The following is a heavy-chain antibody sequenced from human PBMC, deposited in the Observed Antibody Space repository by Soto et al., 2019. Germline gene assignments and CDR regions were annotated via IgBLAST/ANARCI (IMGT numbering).Heavy chain of an antibody. J-gene: IGHJ4*02. D-gene: IGHD3-22*01. CDR2: ISAYNGNT. Sequence: ASVKVSCKASGYAFTSYGISWVRQAPGQGLEWMGWISAYNGNTNYAQKPQGRVTMTTDTSTSTAYMELRSLRSDDTAVDYCARGGSLTLNYYDSSGYLAYWGQGTLVTVSS. CDR1: GYAFTSYG. CDR3: ARGGSLTLNYYDSSGYLAY. V-gene: IGHV1-18*04.